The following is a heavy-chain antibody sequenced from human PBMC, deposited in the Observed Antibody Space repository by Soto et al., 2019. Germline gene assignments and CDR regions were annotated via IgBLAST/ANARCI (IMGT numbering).Heavy chain of an antibody. CDR1: GGSISSSSYY. CDR3: ASTMVRGANYYYYYGMDV. D-gene: IGHD3-10*01. CDR2: IYYSGST. Sequence: SETLSLTCTVSGGSISSSSYYWGWIRQPPGKGLEWIGSIYYSGSTYYNPSLKSRVTISVDTSKNQFSLKLSSVTAADTAVYYCASTMVRGANYYYYYGMDVWGQGTTVTVSS. V-gene: IGHV4-39*01. J-gene: IGHJ6*02.